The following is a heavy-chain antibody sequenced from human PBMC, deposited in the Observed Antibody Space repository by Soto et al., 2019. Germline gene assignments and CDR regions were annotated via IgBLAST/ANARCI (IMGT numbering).Heavy chain of an antibody. V-gene: IGHV3-11*05. CDR1: GFTFRNYY. CDR3: ARECYYAMAA. Sequence: QVQLVESGGALVKPGRSLRLSCEVSGFTFRNYYMAWLRQAPGKGLEWVATISTSGVSSSYGDSVRGRFTISRDDAKNSLYLQMNSLRGEDTALYYCARECYYAMAAWGQGTTVTVSS. CDR2: ISTSGVSS. J-gene: IGHJ6*02. D-gene: IGHD2-21*01.